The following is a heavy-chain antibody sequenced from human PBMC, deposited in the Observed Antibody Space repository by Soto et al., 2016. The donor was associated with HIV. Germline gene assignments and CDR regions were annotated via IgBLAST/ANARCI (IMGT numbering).Heavy chain of an antibody. CDR2: IYYTGST. V-gene: IGHV4-31*03. D-gene: IGHD2-21*01. J-gene: IGHJ2*01. CDR1: GGSISSGDYY. Sequence: QVQLQESGPGLVKPSQTLSLTCIVSGGSISSGDYYWSWIRQHPEKGLEWIGNIYYTGSTSYNPSLKSRVIISMDTSMKQFSLRVNSMTAADTAIYYCARVDTCGADCYDIRXYWYFDLWGRGTLVTVSS. CDR3: ARVDTCGADCYDIRXYWYFDL.